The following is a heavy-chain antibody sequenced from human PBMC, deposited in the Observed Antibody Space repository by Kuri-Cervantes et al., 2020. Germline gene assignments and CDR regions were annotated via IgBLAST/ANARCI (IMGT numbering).Heavy chain of an antibody. J-gene: IGHJ4*02. CDR1: GFTFNNYA. D-gene: IGHD4-17*01. Sequence: GESLKISCAASGFTFNNYALNWVRQAPGKGLEWVSIITENGGSTLYAKSVKGRFTISRDDSRNTLYLQMNSLRAEDTAVYYCARDGLTGGLVRWLDYWGQGTLVTVSS. CDR3: ARDGLTGGLVRWLDY. V-gene: IGHV3-23*01. CDR2: ITENGGST.